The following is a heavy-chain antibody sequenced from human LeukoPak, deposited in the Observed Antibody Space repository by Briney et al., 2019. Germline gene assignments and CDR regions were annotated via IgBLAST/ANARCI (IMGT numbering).Heavy chain of an antibody. Sequence: GGSLRLSCAASGFTFSSYGMHWVRQAPGKGLEWVAVIWYDGSNKYYADSVKGRFTISRDNSKNTLYLQMNSLRAEDAAVYYCAKDFTYYGSGSYYDYYFDYWGQGTLVTVSS. D-gene: IGHD3-10*01. CDR2: IWYDGSNK. CDR1: GFTFSSYG. V-gene: IGHV3-33*06. CDR3: AKDFTYYGSGSYYDYYFDY. J-gene: IGHJ4*02.